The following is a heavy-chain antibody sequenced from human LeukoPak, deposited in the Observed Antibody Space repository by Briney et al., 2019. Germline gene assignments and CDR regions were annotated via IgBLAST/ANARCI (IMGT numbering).Heavy chain of an antibody. CDR3: ARHEWSTTYYNGSGRRFDP. V-gene: IGHV4-34*01. J-gene: IGHJ5*02. CDR2: INHSGST. D-gene: IGHD3-10*01. CDR1: GGSFSGYY. Sequence: PSETLSLTCAVYGGSFSGYYWCWIRQPPGKGLVGIGEINHSGSTNYNPSLKSRVTISEDTSKNQFSLKLSPVTAADTAVYYCARHEWSTTYYNGSGRRFDPWGQGTLVTVSS.